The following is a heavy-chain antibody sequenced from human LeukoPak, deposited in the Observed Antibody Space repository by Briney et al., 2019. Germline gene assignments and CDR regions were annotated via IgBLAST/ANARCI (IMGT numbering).Heavy chain of an antibody. CDR2: IIPILGIA. Sequence: GAPVKVSCKASGGTFSSYAISWVRQAPGQGLEWMGRIIPILGIANYAQKFQGRVTITADKSTSTAYMELSSLRSEDTAVYYCARGEATVTTFECTFDIWGQGTMVTVSS. CDR1: GGTFSSYA. CDR3: ARGEATVTTFECTFDI. V-gene: IGHV1-69*04. D-gene: IGHD4-17*01. J-gene: IGHJ3*02.